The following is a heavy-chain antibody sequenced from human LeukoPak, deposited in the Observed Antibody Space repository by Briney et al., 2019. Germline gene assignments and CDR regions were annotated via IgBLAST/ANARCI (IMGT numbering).Heavy chain of an antibody. J-gene: IGHJ4*02. D-gene: IGHD3-16*02. V-gene: IGHV3-23*01. Sequence: GGSLRLFCAASGFTFSSYAMRWVRQAPGQGLEWVSAISTSGSSTYYADSVKGRSTNSRENSKNTLYLQMNSLRVEDTVVYYGAILGPSYRRFDHWGQGNLVTVSS. CDR3: AILGPSYRRFDH. CDR2: ISTSGSST. CDR1: GFTFSSYA.